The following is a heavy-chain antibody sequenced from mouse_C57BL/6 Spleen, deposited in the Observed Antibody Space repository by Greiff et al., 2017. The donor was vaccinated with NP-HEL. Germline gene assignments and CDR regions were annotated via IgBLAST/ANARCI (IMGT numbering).Heavy chain of an antibody. Sequence: VKLMESGAELVKPGASVKISCKASGYAFSSYWMNWVKQRPGKGLEWIGQIYPGDGDTNYNGKFKGKATLTADKSSSTAYMQLSSLTSEDSAVYFCARADYYGTPYRNFDYWGQGTTLTVSS. CDR2: IYPGDGDT. CDR1: GYAFSSYW. D-gene: IGHD1-1*01. V-gene: IGHV1-80*01. CDR3: ARADYYGTPYRNFDY. J-gene: IGHJ2*01.